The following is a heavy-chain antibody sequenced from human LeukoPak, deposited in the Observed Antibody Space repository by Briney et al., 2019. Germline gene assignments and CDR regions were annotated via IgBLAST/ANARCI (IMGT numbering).Heavy chain of an antibody. D-gene: IGHD5-24*01. CDR1: GFSFSMYD. CDR3: ARLGPGRDVSNSFDL. Sequence: PGGSLSLSCEASGFSFSMYDMTWVRQAPGPGLEYVSSISSRSTYRFSADSVRGRFTISRDDAKNLLFLHMNSLRGGDTAVYYCARLGPGRDVSNSFDLWGQGTLVTVSS. V-gene: IGHV3-21*06. J-gene: IGHJ4*02. CDR2: ISSRSTYR.